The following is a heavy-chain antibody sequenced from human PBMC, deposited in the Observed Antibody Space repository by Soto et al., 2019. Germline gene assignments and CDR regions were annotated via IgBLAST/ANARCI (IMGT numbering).Heavy chain of an antibody. J-gene: IGHJ6*01. V-gene: IGHV4-39*02. CDR2: IYYSGST. Sequence: ADTLSLTFTVSGGSISSISYYWGWIRQPPGKGLEWIGSIYYSGSTYYNPSLKSRVTISVDTSKNQFSLKLSSVTAADTAVYYCARDHSSGYXGMDVWGQGTTXTXS. CDR3: ARDHSSGYXGMDV. D-gene: IGHD3-22*01. CDR1: GGSISSISYY.